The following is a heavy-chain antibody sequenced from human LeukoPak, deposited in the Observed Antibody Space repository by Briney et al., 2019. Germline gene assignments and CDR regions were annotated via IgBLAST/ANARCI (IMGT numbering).Heavy chain of an antibody. CDR3: ARQDNFPYDFWSGYAILFDY. Sequence: SETLSLTCTVSGGSVSSGDYYWSWIRQPPGKGLEWIGYIYYSGSTNYNPSLKSRVTISVDTSKNQFSLKLSSVTAADTAVYYCARQDNFPYDFWSGYAILFDYWGQGTLVTVSS. CDR1: GGSVSSGDYY. D-gene: IGHD3-3*01. J-gene: IGHJ4*02. CDR2: IYYSGST. V-gene: IGHV4-61*08.